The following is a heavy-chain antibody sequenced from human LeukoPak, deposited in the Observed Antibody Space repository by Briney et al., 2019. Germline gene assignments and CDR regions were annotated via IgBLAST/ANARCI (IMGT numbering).Heavy chain of an antibody. CDR1: GLTFSIYA. D-gene: IGHD3-10*01. CDR3: YRDGSLSSFGELFY. V-gene: IGHV3-30*01. J-gene: IGHJ4*02. CDR2: ISYDGSNK. Sequence: GRSVRHSCAASGLTFSIYAMHYLRPAPGKGLEWVAVISYDGSNKYYADSVKGRFTISRDNSKNTLYLHMNSLRADDTAVYYCYRDGSLSSFGELFYWGQGTLVTVSS.